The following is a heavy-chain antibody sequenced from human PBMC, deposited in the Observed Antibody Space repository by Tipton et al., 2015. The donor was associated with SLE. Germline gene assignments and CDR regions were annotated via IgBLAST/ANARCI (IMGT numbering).Heavy chain of an antibody. CDR3: ARELLPYYGMDV. J-gene: IGHJ6*02. Sequence: DSVKGRFTISRDNSKNTLYLQMNRLRAEDTAVYYCARELLPYYGMDVWGQGTTVTVSS. V-gene: IGHV3-30*01. D-gene: IGHD2-15*01.